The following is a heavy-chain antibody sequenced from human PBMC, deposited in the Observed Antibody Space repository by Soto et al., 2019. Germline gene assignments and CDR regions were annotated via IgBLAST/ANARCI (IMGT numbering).Heavy chain of an antibody. V-gene: IGHV3-30*18. D-gene: IGHD3-22*01. J-gene: IGHJ4*02. Sequence: QVQLVESGGGVVQPGRSLRLSCAASGFTFSSYGMHWVRQAPGKGLEWVGLILYDGSNQIYADSVKGRFTISRDNSKNTLYLQMNSLGAEDTAVFYCAKDLEASRGYLESNFDYWGQGTLVTVSS. CDR1: GFTFSSYG. CDR2: ILYDGSNQ. CDR3: AKDLEASRGYLESNFDY.